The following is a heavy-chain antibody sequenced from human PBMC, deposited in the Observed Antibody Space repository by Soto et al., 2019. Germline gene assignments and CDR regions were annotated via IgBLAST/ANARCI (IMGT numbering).Heavy chain of an antibody. Sequence: QVQLVESGGGVVQPGRSLRLSCAASGFTFSIYAMHWVRQAPGKGLEWVAVISYDGSNKYYADSVKGRFTISRDNSRNTLYLQMNSLRAEDTAVYYCARGVSCWYLDYWGQGTLVTVSS. V-gene: IGHV3-30-3*01. CDR2: ISYDGSNK. CDR1: GFTFSIYA. J-gene: IGHJ4*02. CDR3: ARGVSCWYLDY. D-gene: IGHD2-2*01.